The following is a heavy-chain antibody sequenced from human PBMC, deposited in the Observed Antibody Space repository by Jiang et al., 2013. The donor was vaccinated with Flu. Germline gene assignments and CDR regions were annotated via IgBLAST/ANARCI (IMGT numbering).Heavy chain of an antibody. D-gene: IGHD3-9*01. CDR2: ISYDGSNK. Sequence: VQLLESGGGVVQPGRSLRLSCAASGFTFSSYGMHWVRQAPGKGLEWVAVISYDGSNKYYADSVKGRFTISRDNSKNTLYLQMNSLRAEDTAVYYCATIYDPDAFDIWGQGTMVTVSS. CDR3: ATIYDPDAFDI. J-gene: IGHJ3*02. CDR1: GFTFSSYG. V-gene: IGHV3-30*03.